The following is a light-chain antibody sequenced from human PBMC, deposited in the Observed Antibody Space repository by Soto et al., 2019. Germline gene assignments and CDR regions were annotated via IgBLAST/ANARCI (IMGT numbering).Light chain of an antibody. J-gene: IGLJ2*01. CDR1: SHDVGGYDY. CDR3: CSYAGTYTFVV. V-gene: IGLV2-11*01. CDR2: DVI. Sequence: QSAPTQPRSVSGSPGQSVTISCTGTSHDVGGYDYVSWYQQSPGKAPKLIIYDVIERPSGAPDRFSGSKSGNTASLTISGVQAEDEGDYYCCSYAGTYTFVVFGGGTKVTVL.